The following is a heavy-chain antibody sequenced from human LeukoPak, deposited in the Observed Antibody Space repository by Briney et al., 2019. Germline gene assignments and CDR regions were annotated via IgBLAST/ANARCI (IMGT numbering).Heavy chain of an antibody. CDR1: GGTFSSYA. V-gene: IGHV1-69*13. J-gene: IGHJ6*03. D-gene: IGHD3-10*01. Sequence: ASVKVSCKASGGTFSSYAISWVRQAPGQGLEWMGGIIPIFGTANYAQKFQGRVTITADESTSTAYMELSSLRSEDTAVYYCARVLVRGVISYYYYYYMDVWGKGTTVTVSS. CDR3: ARVLVRGVISYYYYYYMDV. CDR2: IIPIFGTA.